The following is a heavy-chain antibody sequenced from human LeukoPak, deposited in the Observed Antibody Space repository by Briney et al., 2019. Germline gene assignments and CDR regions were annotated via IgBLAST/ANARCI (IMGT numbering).Heavy chain of an antibody. D-gene: IGHD2-15*01. CDR2: INHSGST. J-gene: IGHJ4*02. CDR3: ARGLEDIVVVVAATHFDY. CDR1: GGSFSGYY. V-gene: IGHV4-34*01. Sequence: PSETLSLTCAVYGGSFSGYYWSWIRQPPGKGLEWIGEINHSGSTNYNPSLKSRVTISVDTSKNQFSLKLSSVTAADTAVYYSARGLEDIVVVVAATHFDYWGQGTLVTVSS.